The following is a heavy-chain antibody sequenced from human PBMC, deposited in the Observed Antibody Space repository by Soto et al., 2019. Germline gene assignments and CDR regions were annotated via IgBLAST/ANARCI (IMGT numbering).Heavy chain of an antibody. J-gene: IGHJ4*02. CDR3: AREGRGYSYSLDY. V-gene: IGHV4-31*03. D-gene: IGHD5-18*01. Sequence: PSETLSLTCTVSGAPLSRDGYYWTWTRQHPVKGLEWIGYIYYSGGTDYNPSLRSRVTISADTSNNRFSLRLRSVTAADTAVYHYAREGRGYSYSLDYWGQETLVTVSS. CDR2: IYYSGGT. CDR1: GAPLSRDGYY.